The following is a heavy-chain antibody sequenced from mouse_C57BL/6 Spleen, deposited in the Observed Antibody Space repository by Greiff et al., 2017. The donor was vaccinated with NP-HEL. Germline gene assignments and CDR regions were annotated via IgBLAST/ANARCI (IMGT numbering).Heavy chain of an antibody. CDR3: ARENDYGGYFDV. D-gene: IGHD2-4*01. CDR1: GYTFTSYW. Sequence: VQLQQSGAELVRPGSSVKLSCKASGYTFTSYWMHWVKQRPIQGLEWIGNIDPSDSETHYNQKFKDKATLTVDKSSSTAYMQLSSLTSEDSADYYCARENDYGGYFDVWGTGTTVTVSS. J-gene: IGHJ1*03. V-gene: IGHV1-52*01. CDR2: IDPSDSET.